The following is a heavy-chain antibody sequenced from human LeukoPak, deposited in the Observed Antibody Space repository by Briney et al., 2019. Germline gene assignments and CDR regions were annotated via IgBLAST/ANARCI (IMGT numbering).Heavy chain of an antibody. CDR1: GFSFRDA. J-gene: IGHJ4*02. Sequence: GGSLRLSCTASGFSFRDAVSWVRQAPGKGLEWVAVISYDGSNKYYADSVKGRFTISRDNSKNTLYLQMNSLRAEDTAVYYCAREAGWELLVDYWGQGTLVTVSS. D-gene: IGHD1-26*01. CDR3: AREAGWELLVDY. V-gene: IGHV3-30*04. CDR2: ISYDGSNK.